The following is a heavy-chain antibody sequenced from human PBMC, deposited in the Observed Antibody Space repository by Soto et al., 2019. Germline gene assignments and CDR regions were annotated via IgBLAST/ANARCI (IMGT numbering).Heavy chain of an antibody. CDR1: GYTFTSYA. CDR3: ARSIVVVTALDY. D-gene: IGHD2-21*02. J-gene: IGHJ4*02. V-gene: IGHV1-3*05. Sequence: QVQLVQSGAEEKKPGASVKVSCKASGYTFTSYAMHWVRQAPGQRLEWMGWINAGNGNTKYSQKFQGRVTITRVTSVSTAYMELSSLRSEDTAVYYCARSIVVVTALDYWGQGTLVTVSS. CDR2: INAGNGNT.